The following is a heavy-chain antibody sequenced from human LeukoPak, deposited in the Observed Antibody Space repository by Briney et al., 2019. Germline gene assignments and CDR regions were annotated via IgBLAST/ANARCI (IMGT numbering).Heavy chain of an antibody. V-gene: IGHV1-2*02. CDR3: ARAPQWLVRFAFDI. CDR1: GYTFTGYY. D-gene: IGHD6-19*01. J-gene: IGHJ3*02. Sequence: ASVKVSCKASGYTFTGYYMHWVRQAPGQGLEWMGWINPNSGGTNYAQKFQGRVTMTRDTSISTAYMELSRLRSDDTAVYYCARAPQWLVRFAFDIWGQGTMVTVSS. CDR2: INPNSGGT.